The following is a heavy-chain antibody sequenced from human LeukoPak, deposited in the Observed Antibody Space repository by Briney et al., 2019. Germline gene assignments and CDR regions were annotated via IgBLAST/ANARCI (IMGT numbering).Heavy chain of an antibody. J-gene: IGHJ4*02. Sequence: GESLKISCKGSGYSFTSYWIGWVRQMPGKDLEWMGIIYPGDSDTRYSPSFQGQVTISADKSISTAYLQWSSLKASDTAMYYCARTGYCSSTSCPIDYWGQGTLVTVSS. CDR2: IYPGDSDT. CDR3: ARTGYCSSTSCPIDY. D-gene: IGHD2-2*01. V-gene: IGHV5-51*01. CDR1: GYSFTSYW.